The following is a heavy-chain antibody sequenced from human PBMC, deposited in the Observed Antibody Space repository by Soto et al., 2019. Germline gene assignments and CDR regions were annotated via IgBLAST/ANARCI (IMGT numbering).Heavy chain of an antibody. D-gene: IGHD3-10*01. CDR2: IYWDDDK. CDR1: GFSLSTSGVG. CDR3: AHHPYYGLGTYSFDY. V-gene: IGHV2-5*02. J-gene: IGHJ4*02. Sequence: QITLKESGPPLVKPTQTLTLTCTFSGFSLSTSGVGVGWIRQPPGKALERLAVIYWDDDKRSSSSLKSRLTIIKDTSKNQVVLTMTNMDTVDTATHYCAHHPYYGLGTYSFDYWGQGILVTVSS.